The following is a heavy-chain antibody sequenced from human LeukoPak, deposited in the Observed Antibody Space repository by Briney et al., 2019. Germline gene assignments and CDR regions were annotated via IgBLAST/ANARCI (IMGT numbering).Heavy chain of an antibody. CDR3: ARGLGYCSSTSCYYYYMDV. CDR2: INPNSGNT. D-gene: IGHD2-2*01. CDR1: GYTFTGYY. J-gene: IGHJ6*03. Sequence: GASVKVSCKASGYTFTGYYMHWVRQAPGQGLEWMGWINPNSGNTGYAQKFQGRVTMTRNTSISTAYMELSSLRSEDTAVYYCARGLGYCSSTSCYYYYMDVWGKGTTVTISS. V-gene: IGHV1-8*02.